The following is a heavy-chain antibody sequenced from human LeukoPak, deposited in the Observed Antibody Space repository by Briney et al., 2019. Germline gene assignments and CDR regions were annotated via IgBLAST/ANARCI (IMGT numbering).Heavy chain of an antibody. CDR1: GYTFTGYY. CDR2: INPNSGGT. D-gene: IGHD3-22*01. J-gene: IGHJ6*02. Sequence: ASVKVSCKASGYTFTGYYMHWVRQAPGQGLEWMGWINPNSGGTNYAQKFQGWVTMTRDTSISTAYMELSGLRSDDTAVYYCARGLIVAGPYYYYGMDVWGQGTTVTVSS. V-gene: IGHV1-2*04. CDR3: ARGLIVAGPYYYYGMDV.